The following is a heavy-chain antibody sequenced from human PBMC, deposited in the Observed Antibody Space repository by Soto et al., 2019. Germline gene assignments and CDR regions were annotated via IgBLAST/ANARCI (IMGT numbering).Heavy chain of an antibody. CDR2: IVVGSGNT. J-gene: IGHJ6*02. CDR3: ASRLLTIIGVVGYYYYYGMDV. V-gene: IGHV1-58*01. CDR1: VFTFTSSA. D-gene: IGHD3-3*01. Sequence: SVKVSCKASVFTFTSSAVQWVLQARGQRLEWIGWIVVGSGNTNYAQKFQERVTITRDMSTSTAYMELSSLRSEDTAVYYCASRLLTIIGVVGYYYYYGMDVWGQGTTVTVSS.